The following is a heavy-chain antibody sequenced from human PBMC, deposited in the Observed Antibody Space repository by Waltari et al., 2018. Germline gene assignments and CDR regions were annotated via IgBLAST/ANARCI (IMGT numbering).Heavy chain of an antibody. CDR3: ARDPVGVTHFDY. J-gene: IGHJ4*02. CDR1: GGSISTHY. Sequence: QVQLQESGPGLVKPSETLSLTCTVSGGSISTHYWNWIRQSPGKGLEWIGYIYYSGRTNYNASLRSRLVISRDTSKNQFSLRLTSVTAADTAVYYCARDPVGVTHFDYWGQGALVTVSS. D-gene: IGHD1-26*01. CDR2: IYYSGRT. V-gene: IGHV4-59*11.